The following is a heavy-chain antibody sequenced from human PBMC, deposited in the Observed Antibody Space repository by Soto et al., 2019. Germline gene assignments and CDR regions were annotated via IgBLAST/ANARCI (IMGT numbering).Heavy chain of an antibody. CDR1: GFTFSSYG. Sequence: QVQLVESGGGVVQPGRSLRLSCAASGFTFSSYGMHWVRQAPGKGLEWVAVISYDGSNKYYADSVKGRFTISRDNSKNTLYLQMNSLRAEDTAVYYCAKDWGGWIQLWYGGPFDYWGQGTLVTVSS. CDR2: ISYDGSNK. CDR3: AKDWGGWIQLWYGGPFDY. J-gene: IGHJ4*02. V-gene: IGHV3-30*18. D-gene: IGHD5-18*01.